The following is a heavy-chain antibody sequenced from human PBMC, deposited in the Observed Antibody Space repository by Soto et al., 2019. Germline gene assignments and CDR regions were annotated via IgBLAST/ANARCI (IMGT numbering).Heavy chain of an antibody. CDR3: AREGCTSCYPIRYYYGMDV. CDR2: IISSSSTI. V-gene: IGHV3-48*01. D-gene: IGHD2-2*01. CDR1: GFTFGSYS. J-gene: IGHJ6*04. Sequence: GGSLRLSCAASGFTFGSYSMNWVRQAPGKGLEWVAYIISSSSTIYYADSVKGRFTISRDNAKNSLYLQMNSLRAEDTAVYYCAREGCTSCYPIRYYYGMDVWGKGTTVTVSS.